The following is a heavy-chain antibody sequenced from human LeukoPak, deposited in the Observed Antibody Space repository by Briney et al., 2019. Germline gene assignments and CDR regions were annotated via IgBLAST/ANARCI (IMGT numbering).Heavy chain of an antibody. V-gene: IGHV1-2*02. Sequence: ASVKVSCKASGYSFNGYYMQWVRQAPGQGLEWMGWINLNSGGTTYAQKFQGRVTMTRDTSISTAYMELSRLRSDDTAVYYCARRYDYGDHWGQGTLVTVSS. D-gene: IGHD2-15*01. CDR1: GYSFNGYY. CDR3: ARRYDYGDH. J-gene: IGHJ4*02. CDR2: INLNSGGT.